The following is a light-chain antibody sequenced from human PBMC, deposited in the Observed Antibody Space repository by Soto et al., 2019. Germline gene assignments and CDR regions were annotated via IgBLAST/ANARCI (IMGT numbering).Light chain of an antibody. Sequence: DVQMTQSPSSLSASVGDRVTITCRASQGIIDYLAWYQQKPGKAPNLLIYAASTLHSGVPSRFSGSGSGTDFTLTITNRQPEDVGTYYCQKYNTAPQTFGPGTKVEIK. V-gene: IGKV1-27*01. CDR3: QKYNTAPQT. J-gene: IGKJ1*01. CDR1: QGIIDY. CDR2: AAS.